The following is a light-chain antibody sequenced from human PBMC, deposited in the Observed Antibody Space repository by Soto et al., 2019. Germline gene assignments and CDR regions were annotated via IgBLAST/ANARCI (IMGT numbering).Light chain of an antibody. V-gene: IGLV2-23*01. Sequence: QSVLAQPASVSGSPGQSITISCTGTSSDVGSYNLVSWYQQHPGKAPKLMIYEGSKPPSGVSNRFSGSKSGNTASLTISGLQAEDEADYYCCSYAGSSTYVFGTGTKLTVL. CDR3: CSYAGSSTYV. CDR2: EGS. J-gene: IGLJ1*01. CDR1: SSDVGSYNL.